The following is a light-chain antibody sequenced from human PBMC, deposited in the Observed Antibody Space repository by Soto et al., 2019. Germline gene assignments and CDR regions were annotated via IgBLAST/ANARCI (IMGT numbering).Light chain of an antibody. CDR2: SAS. Sequence: EIVVTQSPATLSLSPGQRATLSCRTSQNINNKLVWYQQKPGQAPRLLIYSASTRATGIPARFSGSGSGTEFTLTISSLQSEDFAVYSCQHYNNWPLTFGGGTKVEIK. CDR3: QHYNNWPLT. CDR1: QNINNK. V-gene: IGKV3-15*01. J-gene: IGKJ4*01.